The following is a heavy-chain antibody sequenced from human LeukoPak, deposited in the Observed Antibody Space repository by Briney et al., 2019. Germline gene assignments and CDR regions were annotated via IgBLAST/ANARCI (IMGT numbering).Heavy chain of an antibody. CDR2: ISYDGSNK. V-gene: IGHV3-30*04. CDR3: AKGSSGSYVFDY. CDR1: GFTFSSYA. D-gene: IGHD1-26*01. J-gene: IGHJ4*02. Sequence: GGSLRLSCAASGFTFSSYAMHWVRQAPGKGLEWVAVISYDGSNKYYADSVKGRFTISRDNSKNTLYLQMNSLRAEDTAVYYCAKGSSGSYVFDYWGQGTLVTVSS.